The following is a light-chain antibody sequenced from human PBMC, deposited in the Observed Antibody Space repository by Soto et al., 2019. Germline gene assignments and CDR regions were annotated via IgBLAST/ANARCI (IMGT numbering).Light chain of an antibody. CDR3: GSDEWT. CDR2: GAS. CDR1: QSIRSPF. Sequence: EIVLTQSPATLSLSPGERATLSCRASQSIRSPFLAWYQQKPGQAPRLFIHGASSRATGIPDRFSGSGSGTVSTLTISRLEPEDFAVYYCGSDEWTFGQGTKVE. J-gene: IGKJ1*01. V-gene: IGKV3-20*01.